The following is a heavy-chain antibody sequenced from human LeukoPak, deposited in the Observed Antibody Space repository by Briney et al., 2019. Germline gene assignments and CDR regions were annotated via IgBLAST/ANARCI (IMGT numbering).Heavy chain of an antibody. V-gene: IGHV3-72*01. CDR1: GFSFSNHY. J-gene: IGHJ6*03. D-gene: IGHD4-23*01. Sequence: GGSLRLSCAASGFSFSNHYMDWVRQAPGKGLEWVGRTRNRATSYTTAYAASVKGRFIISRDESKSSVYLQMNSLKTEDTAVYYCTKLDRGNSYYVVVWGKGTTVTVSS. CDR3: TKLDRGNSYYVVV. CDR2: TRNRATSYTT.